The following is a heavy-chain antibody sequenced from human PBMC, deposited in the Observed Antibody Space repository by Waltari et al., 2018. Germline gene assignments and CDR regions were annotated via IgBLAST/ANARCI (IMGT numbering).Heavy chain of an antibody. D-gene: IGHD3-16*02. V-gene: IGHV5-51*03. J-gene: IGHJ4*02. CDR2: IQPATSET. Sequence: EVQLVQSGAAVTKPGETPKISCTTSAYHFTSQWIGWVRQMPGKGLEWVGVIQPATSETRYGPSFQGQVTISVDASISAAYLHWSSLKASDTAIYYCATQTLSSFDYWGQGTLVTVSS. CDR3: ATQTLSSFDY. CDR1: AYHFTSQW.